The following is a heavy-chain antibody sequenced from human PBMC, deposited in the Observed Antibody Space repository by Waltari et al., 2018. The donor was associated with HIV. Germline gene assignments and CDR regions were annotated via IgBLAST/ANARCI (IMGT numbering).Heavy chain of an antibody. CDR2: IGTAGDT. Sequence: EVQLVESGGGLVQPGGSLRLPCAASGFTFSNSDMPWVRQATGKGLEWVSGIGTAGDTYYPGSVKGRFTISRENAKNSLHLQMNSLRAGDTAVYYCVRICKLNCYYYYGMDVWGQGTTVTVSS. V-gene: IGHV3-13*01. J-gene: IGHJ6*02. CDR1: GFTFSNSD. D-gene: IGHD1-1*01. CDR3: VRICKLNCYYYYGMDV.